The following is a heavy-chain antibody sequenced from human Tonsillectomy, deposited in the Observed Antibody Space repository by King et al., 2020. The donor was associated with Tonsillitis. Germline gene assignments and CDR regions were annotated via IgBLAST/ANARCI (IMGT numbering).Heavy chain of an antibody. CDR2: ISGSGGST. D-gene: IGHD2-2*01. Sequence: VQLVESGGGLVQPGGSLRLSCAASGFTFSSYAMSWVRQVPGKGLEWVSAISGSGGSTYYADSLKGRFTISRDNSKNTLFLQMNSLRAEDTAVYYCAKGHQLPDYYYYGMDVWGQGTTVTVSS. CDR1: GFTFSSYA. J-gene: IGHJ6*02. V-gene: IGHV3-23*04. CDR3: AKGHQLPDYYYYGMDV.